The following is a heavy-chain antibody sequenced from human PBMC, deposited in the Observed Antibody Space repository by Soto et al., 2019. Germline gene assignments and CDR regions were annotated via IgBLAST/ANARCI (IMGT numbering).Heavy chain of an antibody. CDR3: ASRPNGVCS. CDR1: GFSFRIFA. J-gene: IGHJ5*02. D-gene: IGHD2-8*01. V-gene: IGHV3-23*01. Sequence: EVQLLESGGGLVQPGGSLRLSCAASGFSFRIFAMSWVRQAPGKGLEWVSSISASGGSTFYADSVRGRFTISRDNSKNTLYLQTTSLTPEDTAVYYCASRPNGVCSWSQGTLVSVSS. CDR2: ISASGGST.